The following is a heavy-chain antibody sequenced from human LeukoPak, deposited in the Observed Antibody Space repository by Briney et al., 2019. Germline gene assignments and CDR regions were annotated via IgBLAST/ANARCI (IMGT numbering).Heavy chain of an antibody. CDR1: GGSISSSSYY. V-gene: IGHV4-39*01. CDR2: IYYSGST. D-gene: IGHD6-13*01. J-gene: IGHJ4*02. Sequence: SETLSLTCTVSGGSISSSSYYWGWIRQPPGKGLEWIGTIYYSGSTYYNPSLKSRVTISVDTSKNQFSLKLSSVTAADTAVYYCARLSPYNSSWYNYFDYWGQGTLVTVSS. CDR3: ARLSPYNSSWYNYFDY.